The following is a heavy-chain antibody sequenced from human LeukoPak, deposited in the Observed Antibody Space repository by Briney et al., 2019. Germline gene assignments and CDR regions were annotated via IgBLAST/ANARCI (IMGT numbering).Heavy chain of an antibody. Sequence: PSETLSLTCTVSGGSISSYYWSWIRQLPGKGLEWIGYIYYSGSTNYNPSLKSRVTISVDTSKNQFSLKLSSVTAADTAVYYCASRVGATDDAFDIWGQGTMVTVSS. CDR3: ASRVGATDDAFDI. V-gene: IGHV4-59*01. CDR1: GGSISSYY. D-gene: IGHD1-26*01. CDR2: IYYSGST. J-gene: IGHJ3*02.